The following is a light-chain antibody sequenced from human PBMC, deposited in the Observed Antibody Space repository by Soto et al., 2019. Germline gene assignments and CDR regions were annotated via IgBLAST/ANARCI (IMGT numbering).Light chain of an antibody. CDR3: SSYTSSSPKV. Sequence: QSALTQPASVSGSPGQSITISCTGTSSDVGGYNYVSWYQQHPGKAPQLMIYEVSNRPSGVSNRFSGSKSGNTASLTISGLQAEDVADYYCSSYTSSSPKVFGGGTKLTVL. CDR1: SSDVGGYNY. J-gene: IGLJ2*01. CDR2: EVS. V-gene: IGLV2-14*01.